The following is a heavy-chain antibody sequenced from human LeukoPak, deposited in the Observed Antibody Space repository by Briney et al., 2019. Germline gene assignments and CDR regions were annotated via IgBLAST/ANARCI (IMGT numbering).Heavy chain of an antibody. J-gene: IGHJ5*02. CDR3: ARDGGRIAVA. V-gene: IGHV1-46*01. Sequence: ASVKVSCKASGYTFTSYYMHWVRQAPGQGLEWMGIINPSGGSTSYAQKFQGRVTMTRDTSISTAYMELSRLRSDDTAVYYCARDGGRIAVAWGQGTLVTVSS. D-gene: IGHD6-19*01. CDR1: GYTFTSYY. CDR2: INPSGGST.